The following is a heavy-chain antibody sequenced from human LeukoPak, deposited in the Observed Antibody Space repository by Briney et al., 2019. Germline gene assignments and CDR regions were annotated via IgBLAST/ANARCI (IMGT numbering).Heavy chain of an antibody. CDR3: ARDRLRLGYERTNWFDP. V-gene: IGHV1-2*02. Sequence: ASVKVSCKASGYTFTGFHMHWVRQAPGQGLEWMGWINPNSGGTNYAPKFQGRVTMTRDTSISTVYMELSRLRSDDTAVYYCARDRLRLGYERTNWFDPWGQGTLVTVSS. J-gene: IGHJ5*02. CDR1: GYTFTGFH. CDR2: INPNSGGT. D-gene: IGHD2-15*01.